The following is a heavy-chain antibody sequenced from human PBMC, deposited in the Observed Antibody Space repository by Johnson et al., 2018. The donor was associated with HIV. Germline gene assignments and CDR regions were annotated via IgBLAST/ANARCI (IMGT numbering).Heavy chain of an antibody. D-gene: IGHD3-3*01. CDR3: ANDFWSGSGI. J-gene: IGHJ3*02. Sequence: QVQLVESGGGVVQPGRSLRLSCAASGFTFSNFGMHWVRQATGKGLEWVAVIWYDGSNKYYADSVKGRFTISRDNSKSTLYLQMNSLRAEDTAVYYCANDFWSGSGIWGQGTMVTVSS. V-gene: IGHV3-33*06. CDR1: GFTFSNFG. CDR2: IWYDGSNK.